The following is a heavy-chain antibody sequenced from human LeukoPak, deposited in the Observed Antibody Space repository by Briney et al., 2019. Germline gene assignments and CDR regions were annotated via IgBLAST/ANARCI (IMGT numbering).Heavy chain of an antibody. V-gene: IGHV3-7*01. CDR3: ARCPSDSTGYSVPSHLDY. D-gene: IGHD3-22*01. CDR1: GFTFSTYW. J-gene: IGHJ4*02. Sequence: PGGSLRHSCAASGFTFSTYWMTWVRQAPGKGLEWVANIKQDGSAKYYVDSLRGRFSISRDNVKNSLFLQMNSLSAEDTAVYYCARCPSDSTGYSVPSHLDYWGQGTLVTVSS. CDR2: IKQDGSAK.